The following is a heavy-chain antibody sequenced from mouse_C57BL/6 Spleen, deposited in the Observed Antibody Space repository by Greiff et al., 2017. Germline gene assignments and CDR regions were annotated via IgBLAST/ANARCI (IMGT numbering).Heavy chain of an antibody. CDR1: GYAFSSSW. Sequence: VQLQQSAPELVKPGASVKISCKASGYAFSSSWMNWVKQRPGKGLEWIGRIYPGDGDTNYNGKFKGKATLTADKSSSTAYMQLSSLTSEDSAVYFCSGPMDYWGQGTSGTVSS. J-gene: IGHJ4*01. V-gene: IGHV1-82*01. CDR3: SGPMDY. CDR2: IYPGDGDT.